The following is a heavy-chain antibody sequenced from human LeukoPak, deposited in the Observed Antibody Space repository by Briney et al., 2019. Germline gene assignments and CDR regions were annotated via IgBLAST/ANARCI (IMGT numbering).Heavy chain of an antibody. D-gene: IGHD6-13*01. CDR3: AKPRIAAAGTPEYFQH. V-gene: IGHV3-23*01. Sequence: GGSLRLSCAASGFTFSSYAMSWVRQAPGKGLEWVSGIGGSGGSTYYADSVKGRFTISRDNSKNTLYLQMNSLRAEDTAVYYCAKPRIAAAGTPEYFQHWGQGTLVTVSS. J-gene: IGHJ1*01. CDR2: IGGSGGST. CDR1: GFTFSSYA.